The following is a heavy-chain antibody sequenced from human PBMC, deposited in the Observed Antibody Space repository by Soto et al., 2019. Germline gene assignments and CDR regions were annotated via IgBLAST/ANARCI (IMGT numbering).Heavy chain of an antibody. CDR1: GGSISSYY. Sequence: PSETLSLTCTVSGGSISSYYWSWIRQPPGKGLEWIGYIYYSGSTNYNPSLKSRVTISVDTSKNQFSLKLSSVTAADTAVYYCARDHYDFLSGLRGYYYMDVWGKGTTVTVSS. CDR3: ARDHYDFLSGLRGYYYMDV. V-gene: IGHV4-59*01. CDR2: IYYSGST. D-gene: IGHD3-3*01. J-gene: IGHJ6*03.